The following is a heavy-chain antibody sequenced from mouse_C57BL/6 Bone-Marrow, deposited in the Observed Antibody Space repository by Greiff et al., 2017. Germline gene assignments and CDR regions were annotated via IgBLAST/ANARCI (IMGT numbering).Heavy chain of an antibody. Sequence: VQLQQPGTELVKPGASVKLSCKASGYTFTSYWMHWVKQRPGQGLEWIGHINPSKGGTNYNEKFKSKATLTVDKSSSTAYMQLSSLTSEDSAVYYCAREGITTLLATLDFDYWGQGTTLTVSS. CDR1: GYTFTSYW. J-gene: IGHJ2*01. D-gene: IGHD1-1*01. V-gene: IGHV1-53*01. CDR2: INPSKGGT. CDR3: AREGITTLLATLDFDY.